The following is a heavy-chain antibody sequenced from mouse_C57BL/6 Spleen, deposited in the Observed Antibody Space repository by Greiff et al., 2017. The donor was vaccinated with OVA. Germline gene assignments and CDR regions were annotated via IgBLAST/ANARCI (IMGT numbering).Heavy chain of an antibody. CDR1: GFNIKDDY. D-gene: IGHD1-1*01. CDR2: IDPENGDT. J-gene: IGHJ4*01. V-gene: IGHV14-4*01. CDR3: TTGHYYGSSYYAMDY. Sequence: LQQSGAELVRPGASVKLSCTASGFNIKDDYMHWVKQRPEQGLEWIGWIDPENGDTEYASKFQGKATITADTSSNTAYLQLSSLTSEDTAVYYCTTGHYYGSSYYAMDYWGQGTSVTVSS.